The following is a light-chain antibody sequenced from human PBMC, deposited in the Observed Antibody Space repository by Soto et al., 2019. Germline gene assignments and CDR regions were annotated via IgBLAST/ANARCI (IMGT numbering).Light chain of an antibody. J-gene: IGKJ1*01. Sequence: EIVMTQSPATLSVSPGERATLSCRASQSVSSTFAWYQQKPGQAPRLLIYGASTRATGIPARFSGSGSGTEFTLTISSLQSEDFAVYYCQQYNNWPLWTFGQGTKVDIK. CDR1: QSVSST. CDR3: QQYNNWPLWT. CDR2: GAS. V-gene: IGKV3-15*01.